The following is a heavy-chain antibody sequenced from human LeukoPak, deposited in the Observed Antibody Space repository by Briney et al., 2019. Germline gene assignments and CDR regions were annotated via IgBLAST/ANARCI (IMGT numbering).Heavy chain of an antibody. CDR3: ATASGGNRGLFDY. Sequence: PSETLSLTCTVSGGSISSSTYYWGWIRQPPGKGLEWIGNIYYRGSSYYNPSLKSRVTISVDTSKNQFSLKLSSVTAADTAVYYCATASGGNRGLFDYWGQGTLVTVSS. CDR1: GGSISSSTYY. V-gene: IGHV4-39*01. J-gene: IGHJ4*02. CDR2: IYYRGSS. D-gene: IGHD3-10*01.